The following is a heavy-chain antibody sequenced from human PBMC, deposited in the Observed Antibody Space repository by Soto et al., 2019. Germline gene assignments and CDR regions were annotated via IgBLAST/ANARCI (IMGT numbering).Heavy chain of an antibody. CDR2: IYYSGST. Sequence: QLQLQESGPGLVKPSETLSLTCTVSGGSISSSSYYWGWIRQPPGKGLEWIGSIYYSGSTYYNPSLKSRVTLSVDTSKNQFSLMLSSVTAADTAVYYCARPRGYYGSGSYKYYMDVWGKGTTVTVSS. V-gene: IGHV4-39*01. CDR1: GGSISSSSYY. CDR3: ARPRGYYGSGSYKYYMDV. D-gene: IGHD3-10*01. J-gene: IGHJ6*03.